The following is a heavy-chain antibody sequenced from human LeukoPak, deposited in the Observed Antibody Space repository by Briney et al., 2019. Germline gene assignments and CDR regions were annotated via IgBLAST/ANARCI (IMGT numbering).Heavy chain of an antibody. CDR3: ARSYYGSGSYYNWFDP. V-gene: IGHV4-34*01. CDR2: INRRGNT. CDR1: GGSLSGSFSSYF. J-gene: IGHJ5*02. Sequence: SETLSLTCVVSGGSLSGSFSSYFWTWLRQPPGKGLEWIGEINRRGNTNYNPSLKSRVTMSVDTSKNDLSLELTSLTAADTAVYYCARSYYGSGSYYNWFDPWGQGTLVTVSS. D-gene: IGHD3-10*01.